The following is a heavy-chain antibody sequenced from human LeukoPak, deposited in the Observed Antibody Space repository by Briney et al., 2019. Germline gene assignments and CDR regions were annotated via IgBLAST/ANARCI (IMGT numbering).Heavy chain of an antibody. CDR3: AKEGLSSYLAYCGGDCYQPTPLDY. J-gene: IGHJ4*02. CDR1: GFTFSSYA. CDR2: ISGSGGSK. Sequence: PGGSLRLSCAASGFTFSSYAMSWVRQAPGKGLEWVSVISGSGGSKYYADSVKGRFTISRDNSKNTLYLQMNSLRAEDTAVYYCAKEGLSSYLAYCGGDCYQPTPLDYWGQGTLVTVSS. D-gene: IGHD2-21*01. V-gene: IGHV3-23*01.